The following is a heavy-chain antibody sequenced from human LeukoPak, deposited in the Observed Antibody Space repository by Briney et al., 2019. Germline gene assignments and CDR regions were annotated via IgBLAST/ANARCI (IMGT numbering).Heavy chain of an antibody. CDR2: IIPIFGTA. CDR1: GGTFSSYA. D-gene: IGHD6-19*01. Sequence: SVKVSCKASGGTFSSYAISWVRQAPGQGLEWMGGIIPIFGTANYAQKFQGRVTITADESTSTAYMELGSLRSEDTAVYYCARGSEVAVAGPVWYYYGMDVWGQGTTVTVSS. J-gene: IGHJ6*02. CDR3: ARGSEVAVAGPVWYYYGMDV. V-gene: IGHV1-69*13.